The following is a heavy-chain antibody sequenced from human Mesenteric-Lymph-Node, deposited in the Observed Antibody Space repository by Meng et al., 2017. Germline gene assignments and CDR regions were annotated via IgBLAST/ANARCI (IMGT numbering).Heavy chain of an antibody. D-gene: IGHD4-17*01. CDR3: ARGRLLGDYKFDY. CDR2: IKQDGSDK. J-gene: IGHJ4*02. CDR1: GFSFSSNW. Sequence: GGPLRPSCVAPGFSFSSNWMNWVRQAPGKGVEWVANIKQDGSDKNYVDSVKGRCTISRDNAKNSLYLQMNGLRAEDTAVYYCARGRLLGDYKFDYWGQGTLVTVSS. V-gene: IGHV3-7*04.